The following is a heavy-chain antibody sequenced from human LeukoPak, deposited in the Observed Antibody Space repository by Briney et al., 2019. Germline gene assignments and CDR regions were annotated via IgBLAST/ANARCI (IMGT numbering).Heavy chain of an antibody. J-gene: IGHJ3*02. D-gene: IGHD3-10*02. CDR1: GFSFISYG. Sequence: PGGSLRLSCAASGFSFISYGMHWVRQAPGKGLEWVGVISDDGRNKNYADSVKGRFTISRDNSKDTLYLQMNSLRDEDTAVYYCARVFGEPIWGQGTMVTVSS. CDR3: ARVFGEPI. CDR2: ISDDGRNK. V-gene: IGHV3-30*03.